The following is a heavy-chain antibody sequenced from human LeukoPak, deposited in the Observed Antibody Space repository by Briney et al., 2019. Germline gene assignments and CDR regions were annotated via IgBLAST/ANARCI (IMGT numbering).Heavy chain of an antibody. CDR3: ARVDHTEAFET. CDR2: ITSSGNYK. Sequence: GGSLRLSCAASGFTFSTYTMNWVRQAPGKGLEWVSSITSSGNYKYYGDPVKGRFTISRDNAKNSLYLEMNSLRVEDTAVYYCARVDHTEAFETWGQGTVVTVSS. J-gene: IGHJ3*02. D-gene: IGHD1-14*01. CDR1: GFTFSTYT. V-gene: IGHV3-21*01.